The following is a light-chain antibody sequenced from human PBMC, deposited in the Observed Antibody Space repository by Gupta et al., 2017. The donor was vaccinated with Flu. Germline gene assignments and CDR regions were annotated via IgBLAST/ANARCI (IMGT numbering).Light chain of an antibody. V-gene: IGLV2-23*01. CDR1: SSDVGRYNL. CDR3: CSYAGSSTWV. J-gene: IGLJ3*02. CDR2: EGS. Sequence: QSALSQPASVTAPPAQPITISCTGTSSDVGRYNLFSWYQQHPGKAPKLMIYEGSKRPSGVSNRFSVSKSGNTASLTISGLQADDDADYYCCSYAGSSTWVFGGGTKLTVL.